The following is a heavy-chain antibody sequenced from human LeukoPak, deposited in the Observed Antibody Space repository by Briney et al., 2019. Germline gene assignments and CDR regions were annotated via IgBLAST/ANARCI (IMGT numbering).Heavy chain of an antibody. Sequence: GGPLRLSCAASGFTFSSYEMNWVRQAPRKALEWVSYISSSGTTIYYADSVKGRFTISRDNAKNSLYLQMNRLRFEDTAVYYCARTGLEQWLSMGNWFDPWGQGTLVTVSS. CDR1: GFTFSSYE. J-gene: IGHJ5*02. D-gene: IGHD6-19*01. CDR3: ARTGLEQWLSMGNWFDP. CDR2: ISSSGTTI. V-gene: IGHV3-48*03.